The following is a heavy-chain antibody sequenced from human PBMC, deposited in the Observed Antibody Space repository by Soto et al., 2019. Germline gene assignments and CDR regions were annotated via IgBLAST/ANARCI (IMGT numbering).Heavy chain of an antibody. CDR2: IKQDGSEK. V-gene: IGHV3-7*04. J-gene: IGHJ4*02. D-gene: IGHD3-10*01. Sequence: ESGGGLVQPGGSLRLSCAASGFTFSSYWMSWVRQAPGKGLEWVANIKQDGSEKYYVDSVKGRFTISRDNAKNSLYLQMNSLRAEDTAVYYCARGDFGVGSSYDYWGQGTLVTVSS. CDR1: GFTFSSYW. CDR3: ARGDFGVGSSYDY.